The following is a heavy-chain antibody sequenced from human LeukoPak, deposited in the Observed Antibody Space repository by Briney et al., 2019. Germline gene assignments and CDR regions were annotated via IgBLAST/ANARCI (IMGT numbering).Heavy chain of an antibody. D-gene: IGHD4-17*01. J-gene: IGHJ4*02. V-gene: IGHV3-9*01. Sequence: GGSLRLSCAASGFTFDDYAMHWVRQAPGKGLEWVSGISWNSGSIGYADSVKGRFTISRDNAKNSLYLQMNSLRAEDTALYYCAKDTNYGGNSRFDYWGQGTLVTVSS. CDR2: ISWNSGSI. CDR1: GFTFDDYA. CDR3: AKDTNYGGNSRFDY.